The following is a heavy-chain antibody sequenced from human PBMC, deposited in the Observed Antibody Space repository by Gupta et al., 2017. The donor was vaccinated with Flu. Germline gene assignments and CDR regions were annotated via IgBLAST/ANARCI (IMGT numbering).Heavy chain of an antibody. J-gene: IGHJ4*02. V-gene: IGHV3-7*01. CDR2: IAADDSVK. Sequence: EQLVESGGGLVQPGGSLRRSWAASGFTFRSYWMDWVRQAPGKGLEWVANIAADDSVKNYADSVKGRFTISRDDAKNSLYLQMNSLRDDDTAVYYCVRNRGWQQFDYWGQGALVTVSS. CDR1: GFTFRSYW. CDR3: VRNRGWQQFDY. D-gene: IGHD5-24*01.